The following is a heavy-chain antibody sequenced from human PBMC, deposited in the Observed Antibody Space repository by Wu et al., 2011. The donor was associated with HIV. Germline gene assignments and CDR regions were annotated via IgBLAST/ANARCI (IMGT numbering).Heavy chain of an antibody. J-gene: IGHJ4*02. V-gene: IGHV1-18*01. CDR3: ARDTYYYDSSGYSGYGY. Sequence: QVHLVQSGSEVKKSGASVKVSCKASGHTFADYGITWVRQAPGQGLEWMGWIRPSNGDTNYAQKLQGRVTMTTDTSTSTAYMELRSLRSDDTAVYYCARDTYYYDSSGYSGYGYWGQGTLVTVSS. CDR2: IRPSNGDT. CDR1: GHTFADYG. D-gene: IGHD3-22*01.